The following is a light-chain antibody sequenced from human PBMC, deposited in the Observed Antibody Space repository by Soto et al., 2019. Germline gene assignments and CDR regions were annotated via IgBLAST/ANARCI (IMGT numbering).Light chain of an antibody. CDR1: SGSVSTSYY. J-gene: IGLJ3*02. CDR2: TTN. CDR3: VLSSQGV. Sequence: QTVVTQEPSFSVSPGGTVILTCGLSSGSVSTSYYPSWYQQTPGQAPRTLIYTTNTRSSGVPDRFSGSILGNKAALTITGAQADDESDYYCVLSSQGVFGGGTKLTVL. V-gene: IGLV8-61*01.